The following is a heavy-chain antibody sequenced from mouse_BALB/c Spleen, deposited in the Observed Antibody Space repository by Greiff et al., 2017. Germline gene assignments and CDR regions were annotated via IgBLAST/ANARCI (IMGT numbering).Heavy chain of an antibody. CDR3: ARRDYGNYDYYAMDY. CDR1: GYTFTSYW. V-gene: IGHV1-7*01. J-gene: IGHJ4*01. Sequence: VQGVESGAELAKPGASVKMSCKASGYTFTSYWMHWVKQRPGQGLEWIGYINPSTGYTEYNQKFKDKATLTADKSSSTAYMQLSSLTSEDSAVYYCARRDYGNYDYYAMDYWGQGTSVTVSS. D-gene: IGHD2-1*01. CDR2: INPSTGYT.